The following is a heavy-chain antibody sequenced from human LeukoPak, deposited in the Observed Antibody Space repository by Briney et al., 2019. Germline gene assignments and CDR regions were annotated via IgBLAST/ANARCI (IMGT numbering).Heavy chain of an antibody. CDR2: ISGNGATT. J-gene: IGHJ4*02. CDR1: GFTFSSFA. V-gene: IGHV3-23*01. D-gene: IGHD3-10*01. Sequence: GGSLRLSCAASGFTFSSFAMSWVRQVPGKGLEWVSGISGNGATTHHADSVKGRFTISRDNSKNTLYLQMNSLRAEDTAVYYCAKWKYGSDFGYFEYWGQATLLTVSS. CDR3: AKWKYGSDFGYFEY.